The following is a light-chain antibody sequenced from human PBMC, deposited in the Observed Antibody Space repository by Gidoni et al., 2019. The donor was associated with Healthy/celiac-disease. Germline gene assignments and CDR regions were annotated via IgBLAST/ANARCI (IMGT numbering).Light chain of an antibody. CDR1: QSISSY. J-gene: IGKJ3*01. CDR2: AAS. V-gene: IGKV1-39*01. Sequence: DIQMPQSPYSLSASVGDRVTITCRASQSISSYLNWYQQKQGKAPKLLIYAASSLQSGGPSRFSGSGSGTDFTLTISSLQPEDFATYYCQQSYSTPYTTFXPXTKVDIK. CDR3: QQSYSTPYTT.